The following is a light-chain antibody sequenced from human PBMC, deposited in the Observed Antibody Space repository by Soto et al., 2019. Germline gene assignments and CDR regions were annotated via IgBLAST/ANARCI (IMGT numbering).Light chain of an antibody. CDR3: ASYLTTSPPEV. Sequence: HSALSQPASVSWSPGDSITVSCSGSISDIGSHNYVSWYRQYPGEAPRLLIYEVHYRPSGVSSRFSGSKSGNTASLTISGLHAADDPDYHCASYLTTSPPEVFGTGTKVTVL. CDR1: ISDIGSHNY. CDR2: EVH. J-gene: IGLJ1*01. V-gene: IGLV2-14*01.